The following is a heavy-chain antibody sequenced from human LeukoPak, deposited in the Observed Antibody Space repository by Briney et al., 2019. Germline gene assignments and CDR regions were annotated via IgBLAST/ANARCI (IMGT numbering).Heavy chain of an antibody. Sequence: GGSLRLSCAASGFTFSNYAMTWVRQAPGKGLEWVSAISGSGGSTYYADSVKGRFTISRDNSKNTLYLQMNSLRAEDTAVYYCAKGRVTTVSSRTDYCGRGTLVTVSS. CDR3: AKGRVTTVSSRTDY. J-gene: IGHJ4*02. D-gene: IGHD4-11*01. CDR2: ISGSGGST. CDR1: GFTFSNYA. V-gene: IGHV3-23*01.